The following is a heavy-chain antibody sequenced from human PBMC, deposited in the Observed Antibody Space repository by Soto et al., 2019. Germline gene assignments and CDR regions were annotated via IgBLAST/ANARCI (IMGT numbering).Heavy chain of an antibody. J-gene: IGHJ5*02. CDR2: INPNSGGT. CDR3: ARDSLGYCSSTSCYTRNWFDP. V-gene: IGHV1-2*04. Sequence: ASVKVSCKASGYTFTGYYMHWVRQAPGQGLEWMGWINPNSGGTNYAQKFQGWVTMTRDTSISTAYMELSRLRSDDTAVYYCARDSLGYCSSTSCYTRNWFDPWGQGTLVPVSS. D-gene: IGHD2-2*01. CDR1: GYTFTGYY.